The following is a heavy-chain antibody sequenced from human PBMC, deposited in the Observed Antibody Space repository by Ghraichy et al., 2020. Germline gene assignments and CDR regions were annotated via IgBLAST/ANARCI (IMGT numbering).Heavy chain of an antibody. CDR1: GYTFTSYG. CDR2: ISAYNGNT. D-gene: IGHD3-16*02. V-gene: IGHV1-18*04. J-gene: IGHJ4*02. CDR3: ARDMAVWGSYRYSTY. Sequence: ASVKVSCKASGYTFTSYGISWVRQAPGQGLEWMGWISAYNGNTNYAQKLQGRVTMTTDTSTSTAYMELRSLRSDDTAVYYCARDMAVWGSYRYSTYWGQGTLVTVSS.